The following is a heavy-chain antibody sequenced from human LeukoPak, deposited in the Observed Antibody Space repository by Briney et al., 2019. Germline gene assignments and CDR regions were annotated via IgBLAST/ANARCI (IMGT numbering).Heavy chain of an antibody. CDR2: INHSGST. D-gene: IGHD6-19*01. Sequence: SETLSLTCTVSGGSISSYYWSWIRQPPGKGLEWIGEINHSGSTNYNPSLKSRVTISVDTSKNQFSLKLSSVTAADTAVYYCARGPHSSGLWPYLKYYFDYWGQGTLVTVSS. CDR1: GGSISSYY. V-gene: IGHV4-34*01. J-gene: IGHJ4*02. CDR3: ARGPHSSGLWPYLKYYFDY.